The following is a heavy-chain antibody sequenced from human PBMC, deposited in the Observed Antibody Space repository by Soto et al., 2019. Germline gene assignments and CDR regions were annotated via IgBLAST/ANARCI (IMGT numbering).Heavy chain of an antibody. CDR2: ISSSSSYI. CDR1: GFTFSSYR. J-gene: IGHJ3*02. Sequence: EVQLVESGGGLVKPGVSLRLSCAASGFTFSSYRMNWVRQAPGKGLEWVSSISSSSSYIYYADSVKGRFTISRDNAKNSLYLQMNSLRAEHTAVYYCARGSWYCSSTSCYERAFDIWGQGTMVTVSS. CDR3: ARGSWYCSSTSCYERAFDI. D-gene: IGHD2-2*01. V-gene: IGHV3-21*01.